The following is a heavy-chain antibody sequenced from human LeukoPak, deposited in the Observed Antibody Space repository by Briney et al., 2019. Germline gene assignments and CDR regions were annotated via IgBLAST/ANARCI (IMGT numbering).Heavy chain of an antibody. Sequence: PGRSLRLSCAASGFTFSSYGMHWVRQAPGKGLEWVAVIWYDGSNKYYADSAKGRFTISRDNSKNTLYLQMNSLRAEDTALYYCAKLTVAGNGEVDYWGQGTLVTVSS. CDR3: AKLTVAGNGEVDY. J-gene: IGHJ4*02. D-gene: IGHD6-19*01. CDR2: IWYDGSNK. CDR1: GFTFSSYG. V-gene: IGHV3-33*06.